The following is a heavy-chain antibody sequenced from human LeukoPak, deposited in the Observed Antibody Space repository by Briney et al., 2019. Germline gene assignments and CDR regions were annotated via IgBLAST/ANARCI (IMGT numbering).Heavy chain of an antibody. CDR1: GGSISSSSYY. V-gene: IGHV4-39*01. CDR2: VYYSGST. CDR3: ARPNSFWSGSGGDYYGMDV. Sequence: PSETLSLTCTVSGGSISSSSYYWDWIRQPPGKGLEWIGSVYYSGSTYYNPSLKSRVTISVDTSKNQFSLKLSSVTAADTAVYYCARPNSFWSGSGGDYYGMDVWGQGTTVTVS. J-gene: IGHJ6*02. D-gene: IGHD3-3*01.